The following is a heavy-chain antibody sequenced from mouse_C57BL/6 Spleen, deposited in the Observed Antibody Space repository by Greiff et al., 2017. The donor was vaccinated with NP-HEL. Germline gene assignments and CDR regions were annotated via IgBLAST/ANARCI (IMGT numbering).Heavy chain of an antibody. CDR3: AREGSTVVATDAMDY. J-gene: IGHJ4*01. CDR2: IDPSDSYT. V-gene: IGHV1-59*01. D-gene: IGHD1-1*01. CDR1: GYTFTSYW. Sequence: QVQLKQSGAELVRPGTSVKLSCKASGYTFTSYWMHWVKQRPGQGLEWIGVIDPSDSYTNYNQKFKGKATLTVDTSSSTAYMQLSSLTSEDSAVYYCAREGSTVVATDAMDYWGQGTSVTVSS.